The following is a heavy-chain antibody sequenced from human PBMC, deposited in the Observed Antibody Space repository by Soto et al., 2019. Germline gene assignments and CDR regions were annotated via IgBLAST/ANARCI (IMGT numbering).Heavy chain of an antibody. J-gene: IGHJ5*02. D-gene: IGHD3-22*01. CDR3: AKDLWRSGSQYWSDP. Sequence: GGSLRLSCAASGFTFSSYAMSWVRQAPGKGLEWVSAISGSGGSTYYADSVKGRFTISRDNSKNTLYLQMNSLRAEDTAVYYCAKDLWRSGSQYWSDPWGQGTLVTVSS. CDR1: GFTFSSYA. V-gene: IGHV3-23*01. CDR2: ISGSGGST.